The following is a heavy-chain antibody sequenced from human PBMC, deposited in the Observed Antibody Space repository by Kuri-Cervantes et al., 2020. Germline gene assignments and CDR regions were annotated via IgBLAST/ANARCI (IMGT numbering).Heavy chain of an antibody. CDR2: ISWDGGST. CDR1: GFTFDDYA. J-gene: IGHJ4*02. CDR3: AKDIDSSGMVLDY. D-gene: IGHD3-22*01. Sequence: GESLKISCAASGFTFDDYAMHWVCQAPGKGLEWVSLISWDGGSTYYADSVKGRFTISRDNSKNSLYLQMNSLRAEDTALYYCAKDIDSSGMVLDYWGQGTLVTVSS. V-gene: IGHV3-43D*03.